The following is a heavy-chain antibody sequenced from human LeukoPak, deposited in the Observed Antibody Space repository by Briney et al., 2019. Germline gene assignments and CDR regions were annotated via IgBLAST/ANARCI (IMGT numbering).Heavy chain of an antibody. CDR3: AKAPRWSSSSTSYFDY. J-gene: IGHJ4*02. V-gene: IGHV3-9*01. CDR1: GFTFDDYA. D-gene: IGHD6-6*01. CDR2: ISWNSGSI. Sequence: GGSLRLSCAASGFTFDDYAMHWVRQAPGKGLEWVSGISWNSGSIGYADSVKGRSTISRDNAKNSLYLQMNSLRAEDTALYYCAKAPRWSSSSTSYFDYWGQGTLVTVSS.